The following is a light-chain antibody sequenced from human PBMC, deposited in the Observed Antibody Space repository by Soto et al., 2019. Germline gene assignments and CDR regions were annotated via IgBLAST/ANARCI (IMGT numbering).Light chain of an antibody. CDR2: RTN. CDR1: SGSVSTNFY. V-gene: IGLV8-61*01. CDR3: ALYVGNGIWV. J-gene: IGLJ3*02. Sequence: QTVVTQEPSFSVSPGRTVTLTCGLSSGSVSTNFYPSWYQQTPGHAPRTLIYRTNTRSSGVPDRFSGSILGNKAALTITGAQAEDESDYYCALYVGNGIWVFGGGTQLTVL.